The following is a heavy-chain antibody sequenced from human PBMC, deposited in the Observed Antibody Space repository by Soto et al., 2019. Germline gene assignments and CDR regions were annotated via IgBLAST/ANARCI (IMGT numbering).Heavy chain of an antibody. CDR3: ARADCVGGSCYSLAGSFYYYMAA. Sequence: EVQLVESGGGLVQPGGSLRLSCAASGFTFSNYWMYWVRQAPGKGLEWVSRINSDGSVSSYADSVKGRLTISRDNVKNTLYLQMDSLRAEDTAVYYCARADCVGGSCYSLAGSFYYYMAAWGKGTTVTVFS. CDR2: INSDGSVS. CDR1: GFTFSNYW. D-gene: IGHD2-15*01. J-gene: IGHJ6*03. V-gene: IGHV3-74*02.